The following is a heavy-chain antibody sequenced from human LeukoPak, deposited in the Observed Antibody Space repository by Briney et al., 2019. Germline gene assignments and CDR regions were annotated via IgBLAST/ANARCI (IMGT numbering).Heavy chain of an antibody. V-gene: IGHV3-11*01. CDR2: ISSSGSTI. J-gene: IGHJ4*02. CDR3: ARDSRYCSSTSCYSLDY. D-gene: IGHD2-2*01. Sequence: GGSLRLSCAASGFTFSDYYMSWIRQAPGKGLEWVSYISSSGSTIYYADSVKGRFTISRDNAKNSLYLQMNSLRAEDTAVYYCARDSRYCSSTSCYSLDYWGQGTLVTVPS. CDR1: GFTFSDYY.